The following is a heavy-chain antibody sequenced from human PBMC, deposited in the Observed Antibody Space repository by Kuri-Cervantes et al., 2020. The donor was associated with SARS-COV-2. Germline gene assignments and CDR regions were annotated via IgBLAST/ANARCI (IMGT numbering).Heavy chain of an antibody. J-gene: IGHJ4*02. CDR2: IHYSGST. Sequence: SETLSLTCTVSGGSISSYYWSWIRQPPGKGLEWIGYIHYSGSTNYNPSLKSRVTISVDTSKNQFSLKLGSVTAADTAVYYCARGSWNYPFDYWGQGTLVTVSS. D-gene: IGHD1-7*01. CDR3: ARGSWNYPFDY. CDR1: GGSISSYY. V-gene: IGHV4-59*01.